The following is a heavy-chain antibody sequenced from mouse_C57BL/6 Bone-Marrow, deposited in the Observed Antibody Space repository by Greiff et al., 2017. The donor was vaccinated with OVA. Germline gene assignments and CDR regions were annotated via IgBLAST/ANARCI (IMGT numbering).Heavy chain of an antibody. CDR3: ARANYYGSSYRYYAMDY. D-gene: IGHD1-1*01. V-gene: IGHV1-64*01. Sequence: VKLQQPGAELVKPGASVKLSCKASGYTFTSYWMHWVKQRPGQGLEWIGMIHPNSGSTNYNEKFKSKATLTVDKSSNTAYMQLSSLTSEDSAVYYNARANYYGSSYRYYAMDYWGQGTSVTVSA. J-gene: IGHJ4*01. CDR1: GYTFTSYW. CDR2: IHPNSGST.